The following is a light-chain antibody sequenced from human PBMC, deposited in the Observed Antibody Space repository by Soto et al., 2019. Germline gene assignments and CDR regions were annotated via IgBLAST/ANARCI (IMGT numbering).Light chain of an antibody. CDR1: SSNIAYNS. CDR2: DGN. V-gene: IGLV1-51*01. CDR3: GTWDTGLRVL. Sequence: QSVLTQPPSVSAAPGQKVTISCSGSSSNIAYNSVSWYQQLPGTAPRLLIYDGNKRPSGIPDRFSGSKSGTSATLDITGLQPGDEADYYCGTWDTGLRVLFGGGTK. J-gene: IGLJ2*01.